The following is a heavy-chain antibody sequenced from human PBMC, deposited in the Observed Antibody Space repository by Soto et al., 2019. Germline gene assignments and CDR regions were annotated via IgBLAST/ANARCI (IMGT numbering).Heavy chain of an antibody. J-gene: IGHJ6*03. Sequence: EVQLLESGGGLVQPGGSLRLSCAASGFTFSSYAMSWVRQAPGKGLEWVSAISGSGGSTYYADSVKGRFAISRDNSNKTLYPQMNSMRAEDTAVYYCAKRGVLYYYYYMDVWGKGNTVTVSS. V-gene: IGHV3-23*01. CDR2: ISGSGGST. CDR1: GFTFSSYA. CDR3: AKRGVLYYYYYMDV.